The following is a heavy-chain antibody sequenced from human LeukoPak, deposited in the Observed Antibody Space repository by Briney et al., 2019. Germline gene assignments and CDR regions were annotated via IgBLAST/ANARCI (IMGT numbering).Heavy chain of an antibody. Sequence: SETLSLTCAVSGGSFSSSSYYWGWIRQPPGKGLEWIGSIYYSGSTYYNPSLKSRVTISVDTSKNQFSLKLSSVTAADTAVYYCARLFWYSGSYQNIDYWGQGTLVTVSS. D-gene: IGHD1-26*01. CDR2: IYYSGST. CDR3: ARLFWYSGSYQNIDY. J-gene: IGHJ4*02. CDR1: GGSFSSSSYY. V-gene: IGHV4-39*01.